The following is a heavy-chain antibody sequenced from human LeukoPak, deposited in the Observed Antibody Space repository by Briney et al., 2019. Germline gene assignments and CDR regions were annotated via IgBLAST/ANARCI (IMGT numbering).Heavy chain of an antibody. D-gene: IGHD3-3*01. J-gene: IGHJ4*02. CDR3: ARDAYYDFWSGYSRYFDY. Sequence: GGSLRLSCAVSGVNFSSYWMSWVRQAPGKGLEWVANIKQDGSEEYYVDSVKGRFTISTDNAKNSLYLQMNSLRAEDTAVYYCARDAYYDFWSGYSRYFDYWGQGTLVTVSS. CDR1: GVNFSSYW. V-gene: IGHV3-7*01. CDR2: IKQDGSEE.